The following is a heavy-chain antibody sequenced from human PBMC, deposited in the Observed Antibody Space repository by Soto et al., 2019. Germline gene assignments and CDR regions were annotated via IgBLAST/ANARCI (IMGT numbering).Heavy chain of an antibody. CDR2: INAGSGNT. J-gene: IGHJ6*02. CDR1: GYTFTSYD. Sequence: ASVKVSCKASGYTFTSYDINWVRQATGQRLEWMGWINAGSGNTKYSQKFQGRVTITRDTSASTAYMELSSLRSEDTAVYYCARGRDTAMVRHYYYYGMDVWGQGTTVTVSS. V-gene: IGHV1-3*01. CDR3: ARGRDTAMVRHYYYYGMDV. D-gene: IGHD5-18*01.